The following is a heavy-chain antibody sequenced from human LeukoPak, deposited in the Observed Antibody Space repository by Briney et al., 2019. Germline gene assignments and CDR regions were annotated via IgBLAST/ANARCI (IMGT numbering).Heavy chain of an antibody. CDR3: ARAGIVGETDY. J-gene: IGHJ4*02. CDR2: ISSSSSYI. D-gene: IGHD1-26*01. Sequence: GGSLRLSCAASGFTFSSYSMNWVRQAPGKGLEWVSSISSSSSYIYYADSVKGRFTISRDNAKNSLYLQMNSLRAEDTAVYYCARAGIVGETDYWGQGTLVTVSS. CDR1: GFTFSSYS. V-gene: IGHV3-21*01.